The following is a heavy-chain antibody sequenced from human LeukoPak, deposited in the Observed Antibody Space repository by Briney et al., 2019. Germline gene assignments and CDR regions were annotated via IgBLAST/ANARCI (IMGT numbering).Heavy chain of an antibody. D-gene: IGHD2-2*01. Sequence: PGGSLRLSCAASGFTFSSYAMSWVRQAPGKGLEWVSVISGSGDSIYYADSVKGRFTISRDNSKNTLYLQMNSLRAEDTAVYYCAKDIVVVPAAGGYFDDWGQGTLVTVSS. V-gene: IGHV3-23*01. CDR1: GFTFSSYA. CDR2: ISGSGDSI. J-gene: IGHJ4*02. CDR3: AKDIVVVPAAGGYFDD.